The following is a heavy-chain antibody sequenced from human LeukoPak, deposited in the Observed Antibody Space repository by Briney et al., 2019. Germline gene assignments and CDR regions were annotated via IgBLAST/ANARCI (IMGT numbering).Heavy chain of an antibody. D-gene: IGHD3-10*01. Sequence: SETLSLTCTVSGGSISSGGYYWSWIRQPPGQGLEWIGYSYYTGTTTYNPSLIGRVAISVDTSEEQFSLKINAVTTADTAIYYCARVASGSGRIDMWGRGTLIIVSS. J-gene: IGHJ4*02. CDR1: GGSISSGGYY. V-gene: IGHV4-61*08. CDR3: ARVASGSGRIDM. CDR2: SYYTGTT.